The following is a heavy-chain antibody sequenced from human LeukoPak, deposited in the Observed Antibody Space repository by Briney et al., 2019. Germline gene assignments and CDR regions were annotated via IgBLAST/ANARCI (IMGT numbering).Heavy chain of an antibody. CDR2: IYYSGST. J-gene: IGHJ5*02. D-gene: IGHD3-9*01. V-gene: IGHV4-59*12. Sequence: SETLSLTCTVSGGSISSYYWSWIRQPPGKGLEWIGYIYYSGSTNYNPSLKSRVTISVGTSKNQFSLKLSSVTAADTAVYYCARDKRETTYYDILTGYSQGFDPWGQGTLVTVSS. CDR3: ARDKRETTYYDILTGYSQGFDP. CDR1: GGSISSYY.